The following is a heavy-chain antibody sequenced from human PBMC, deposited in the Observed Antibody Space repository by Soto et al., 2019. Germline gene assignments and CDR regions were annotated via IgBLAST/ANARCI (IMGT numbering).Heavy chain of an antibody. CDR3: ARALKAVAGPNAFEI. CDR1: GGTFSSYA. CDR2: LIPIFSTA. Sequence: SVKFSCTASGGTFSSYAISCVRQAPGQGLECMRVLIPIFSTANSAQKCQGRVTLTGDEPTRTPYMELRSLRSEDTAPYYCARALKAVAGPNAFEIWLQGTMVTVSS. J-gene: IGHJ3*02. D-gene: IGHD6-19*01. V-gene: IGHV1-69*13.